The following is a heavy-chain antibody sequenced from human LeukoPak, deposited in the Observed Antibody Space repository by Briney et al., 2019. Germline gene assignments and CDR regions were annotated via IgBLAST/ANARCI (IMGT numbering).Heavy chain of an antibody. D-gene: IGHD3-3*01. Sequence: PSDTLSLTCAVYGRSFRVYYWRWIRQPPRKGLEGVGEINHSGSTNFNPALTSRVTISVDTSKDQFSLKLSSVTAADTAVYYCARGKRFLYYYYMDVWGKGTTVTVSS. J-gene: IGHJ6*03. V-gene: IGHV4-34*01. CDR1: GRSFRVYY. CDR2: INHSGST. CDR3: ARGKRFLYYYYMDV.